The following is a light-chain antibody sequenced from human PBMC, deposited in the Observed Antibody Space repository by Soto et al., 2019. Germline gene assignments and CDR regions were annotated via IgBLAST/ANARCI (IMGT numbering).Light chain of an antibody. J-gene: IGKJ1*01. Sequence: DIQMTQSPSSVSASVGDRVTITCRASQAISLWLAWYQQKPGKAPRLLIYAASNLQSGVPSRFSASGSGTDFTLNISNLQPEDFATYYCQQANSFPWTFGQGTKVEIK. CDR2: AAS. CDR1: QAISLW. V-gene: IGKV1-12*01. CDR3: QQANSFPWT.